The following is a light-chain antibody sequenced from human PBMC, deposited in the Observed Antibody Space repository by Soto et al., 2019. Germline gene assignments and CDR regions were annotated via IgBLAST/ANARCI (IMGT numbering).Light chain of an antibody. CDR1: SSEVGGYNY. Sequence: QSALTQPPSASGSPGQSVTISCTGTSSEVGGYNYVSWYQQHPGKAPKLMISEVSKPPSGVPVRFSGFKSGNTASRTVSGLQSEDESYYLCRSFVGNNNLVFGGGTMLTAL. CDR3: RSFVGNNNLV. CDR2: EVS. J-gene: IGLJ2*01. V-gene: IGLV2-8*01.